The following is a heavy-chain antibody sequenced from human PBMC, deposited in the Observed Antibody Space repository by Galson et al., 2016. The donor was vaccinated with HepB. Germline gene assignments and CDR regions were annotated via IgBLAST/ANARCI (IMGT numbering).Heavy chain of an antibody. CDR3: AREVGGYAMDV. V-gene: IGHV1-8*01. D-gene: IGHD1-26*01. CDR2: MSPNTGNT. Sequence: SVKVSCKASGYTFTSYDINWVRQATGQGLEWMGWMSPNTGNTGYSVKFQDRVTMTRNTSISTAYMELSSLRSDDTAVYYCAREVGGYAMDVWGQGTMVTVSS. CDR1: GYTFTSYD. J-gene: IGHJ6*02.